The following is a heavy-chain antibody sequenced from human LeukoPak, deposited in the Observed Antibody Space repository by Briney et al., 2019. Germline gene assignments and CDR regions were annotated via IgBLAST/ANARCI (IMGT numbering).Heavy chain of an antibody. V-gene: IGHV3-23*01. CDR3: AKDKSGYSGGWSFDY. D-gene: IGHD6-19*01. CDR1: GFTFSSYA. J-gene: IGHJ4*02. CDR2: ISGRGDSI. Sequence: GGSLRLSCAASGFTFSSYAMTWVRQAPGKGLEWVSTISGRGDSIYYADSVKGRFTISRDNSKNTLYLQMNSLRADDTAVYYCAKDKSGYSGGWSFDYWGQGTLVTVSS.